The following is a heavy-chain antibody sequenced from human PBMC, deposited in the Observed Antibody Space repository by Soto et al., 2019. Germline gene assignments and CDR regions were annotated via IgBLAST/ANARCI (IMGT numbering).Heavy chain of an antibody. CDR3: ARARREFGEVLDGYVY. CDR1: GYTFSSHG. J-gene: IGHJ4*02. D-gene: IGHD3-10*01. V-gene: IGHV1-18*04. CDR2: VSAYNGNS. Sequence: QIQLVQSGGEVKKPGASVKVSCRAYGYTFSSHGISWVRQAPGKGPEWMGWVSAYNGNSKYAEKFQERLTLTTDTATSKAYMELRSLRPDDTDVDYCARARREFGEVLDGYVYWGQVTLVTVSS.